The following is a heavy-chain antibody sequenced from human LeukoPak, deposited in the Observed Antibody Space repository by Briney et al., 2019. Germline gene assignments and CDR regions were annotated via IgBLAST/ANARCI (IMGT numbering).Heavy chain of an antibody. Sequence: ASVKVSCKASGYTFTGYYMHWVRQAPGQGLEWMGWINPNSGGTNYAQKFQGRVTMTRDTSISTAYMELSRLRSDGTAVYYCARARYCSSTSCFWFDPWGQGTLVTVSS. CDR2: INPNSGGT. CDR3: ARARYCSSTSCFWFDP. D-gene: IGHD2-2*01. CDR1: GYTFTGYY. V-gene: IGHV1-2*02. J-gene: IGHJ5*02.